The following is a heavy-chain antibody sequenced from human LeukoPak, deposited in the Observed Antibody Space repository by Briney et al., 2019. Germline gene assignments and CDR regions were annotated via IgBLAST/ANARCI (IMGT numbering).Heavy chain of an antibody. J-gene: IGHJ4*02. CDR2: ISADGGRT. V-gene: IGHV3-23*01. CDR1: GFTFSSYA. CDR3: AKDLYYDSSPPHYFDY. Sequence: AGGSLRLSCAASGFTFSSYAMSWVRQAPGKGLEWVSGISADGGRTYYADSVKGRFTISRDNSKNTLYLQMSSLRAEDTAIFYCAKDLYYDSSPPHYFDYWGQGTPVTVSS. D-gene: IGHD3-22*01.